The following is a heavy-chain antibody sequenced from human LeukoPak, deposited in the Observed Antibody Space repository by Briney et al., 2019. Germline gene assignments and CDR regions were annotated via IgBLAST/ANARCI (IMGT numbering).Heavy chain of an antibody. CDR2: IYHSGST. D-gene: IGHD3-10*01. CDR1: GYSISSGYY. CDR3: ARATDYYGSGSYSYLDY. V-gene: IGHV4-38-2*02. J-gene: IGHJ4*02. Sequence: SETLSLTCTVSGYSISSGYYWGWIRQPPGKGLEWIGSIYHSGSTYYNPSLKSRVTISVDTSKNQFSLKLSSVTAADTAVYYCARATDYYGSGSYSYLDYWGQGTLVTVSS.